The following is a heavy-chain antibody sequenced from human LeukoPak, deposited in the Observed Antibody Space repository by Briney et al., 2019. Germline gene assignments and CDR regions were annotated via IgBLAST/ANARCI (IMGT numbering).Heavy chain of an antibody. J-gene: IGHJ4*02. V-gene: IGHV3-23*01. CDR3: AKDIGGNYYLNYFDQ. Sequence: GGSLRLSCAASGFTFSSYAMSWVRQAPGKGLEWVSAISGSGGSTYYADSVKGRFTISRDNSKNTLYLQMNSLRAEDTALYYCAKDIGGNYYLNYFDQWGQGTLVIVSS. CDR2: ISGSGGST. CDR1: GFTFSSYA. D-gene: IGHD3-10*01.